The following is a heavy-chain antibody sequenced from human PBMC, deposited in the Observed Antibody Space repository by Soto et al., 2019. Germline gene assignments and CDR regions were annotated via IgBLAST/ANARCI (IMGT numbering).Heavy chain of an antibody. CDR2: IYYRVST. V-gene: IGHV4-30-4*01. J-gene: IGHJ5*02. CDR3: ARGYSGYDL. D-gene: IGHD5-12*01. Sequence: QVQLQESGPGLVKPSQTLSLTCTVSGGSISSGDYYWSWIRQPPGQGLEWLGYIYYRVSTYYNPSLKCRVTISVASSKNQSSLRLRSVTSADTAVYYCARGYSGYDLWGQGTLVTVSS. CDR1: GGSISSGDYY.